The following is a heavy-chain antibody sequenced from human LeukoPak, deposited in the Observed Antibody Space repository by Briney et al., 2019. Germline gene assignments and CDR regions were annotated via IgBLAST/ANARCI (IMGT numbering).Heavy chain of an antibody. Sequence: SETLSFTCTVSGGSISSSSYYWGWIRQPPGKGLEWIGSIYYSGSTYYNPSLKSRVTISVDTSKNQFSLKLSSVTAADTAVYYCARPVVPTSYYCGMDVWGQGTTVTVSS. V-gene: IGHV4-39*01. CDR1: GGSISSSSYY. J-gene: IGHJ6*02. D-gene: IGHD3-16*02. CDR3: ARPVVPTSYYCGMDV. CDR2: IYYSGST.